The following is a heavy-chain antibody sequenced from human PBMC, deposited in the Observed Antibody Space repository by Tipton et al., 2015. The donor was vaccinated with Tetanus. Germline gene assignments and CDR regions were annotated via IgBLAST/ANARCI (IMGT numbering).Heavy chain of an antibody. CDR3: ARDKRARAYFDY. Sequence: TLSLTCTVSGGSISSYYWSWIRQPPGKGLEWIGYIYYSGSTNYNPSLKSRVTISVDTSKNQFSLKLSSVTAADTAVYYCARDKRARAYFDYWGQGTLVTVSS. V-gene: IGHV4-59*01. CDR1: GGSISSYY. CDR2: IYYSGST. J-gene: IGHJ4*02.